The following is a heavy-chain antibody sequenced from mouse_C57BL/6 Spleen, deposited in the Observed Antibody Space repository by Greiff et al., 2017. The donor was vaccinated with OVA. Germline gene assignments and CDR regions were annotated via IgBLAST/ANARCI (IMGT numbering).Heavy chain of an antibody. J-gene: IGHJ2*01. V-gene: IGHV1-80*01. CDR1: GYAFRSYW. D-gene: IGHD2-4*01. CDR3: ARVRDNYDYDEDY. Sequence: QVQLQQSGAELVKPGASVKISCTASGYAFRSYWMNWVKQRPGKGLEWIGQIYPGDGDTNYNGKFKGKATLTADKSSSTAYMQLSSLTSEDSAVYFCARVRDNYDYDEDYWGQGTTLTVSS. CDR2: IYPGDGDT.